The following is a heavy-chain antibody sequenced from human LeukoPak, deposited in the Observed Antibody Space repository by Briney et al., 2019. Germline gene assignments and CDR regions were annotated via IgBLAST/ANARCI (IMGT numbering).Heavy chain of an antibody. D-gene: IGHD3-3*01. CDR1: GDSISSYY. Sequence: SETLSLTCSVSGDSISSYYWSWIRQPPGKGLEWIGHIFYTGSTNYNPSLKSRVTISVDTSKNQFSLKLSSVTAADTAVYYCARDRITIFGVVMPYYYYGMDIWGQGTTVTVSS. CDR2: IFYTGST. V-gene: IGHV4-59*01. CDR3: ARDRITIFGVVMPYYYYGMDI. J-gene: IGHJ6*02.